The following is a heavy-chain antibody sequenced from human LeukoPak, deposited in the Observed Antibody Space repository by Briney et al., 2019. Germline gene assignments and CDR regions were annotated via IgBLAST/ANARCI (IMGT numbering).Heavy chain of an antibody. CDR2: TYYRSKWYN. Sequence: SQTLSLTCAISGDSVSSNSAAWNWIRQSPSRGLEWLGRTYYRSKWYNDCAVSVKSRITINPDTSKNQFSLQLNSVTPEDTAVYYCARDGITMVRGVIVNYYGMDVWGQGTTVTVSS. V-gene: IGHV6-1*01. CDR1: GDSVSSNSAA. CDR3: ARDGITMVRGVIVNYYGMDV. D-gene: IGHD3-10*01. J-gene: IGHJ6*02.